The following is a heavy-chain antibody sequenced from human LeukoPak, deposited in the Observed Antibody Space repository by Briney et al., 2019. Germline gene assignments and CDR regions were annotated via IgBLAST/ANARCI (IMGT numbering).Heavy chain of an antibody. CDR1: GVTFNRYY. J-gene: IGHJ4*02. CDR2: TSGSGGTT. Sequence: GGSLRLSCAVSGVTFNRYYLTWVRQAPGEGLEWVCDTSGSGGTTYSADSLRGRVTISRDNSNHTLYLQMNSRRAGDTAIYACARTSGLGYDYWGQGTLVTVSS. D-gene: IGHD6-19*01. V-gene: IGHV3-23*01. CDR3: ARTSGLGYDY.